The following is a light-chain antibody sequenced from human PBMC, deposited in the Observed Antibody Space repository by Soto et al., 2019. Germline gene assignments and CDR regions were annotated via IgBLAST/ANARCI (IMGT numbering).Light chain of an antibody. J-gene: IGLJ2*01. CDR3: SSYTAGRTFV. CDR1: SSNIGGNS. V-gene: IGLV1-51*01. CDR2: HVG. Sequence: QSVMTQPPSVSAAPGQKVTISCSGSSSNIGGNSVSWYQQLPGTAPRLLIYHVGQRPSGVPDRFSGSKSGTTASLTISGLQADDEAEYFCSSYTAGRTFVFGGGTKVTVL.